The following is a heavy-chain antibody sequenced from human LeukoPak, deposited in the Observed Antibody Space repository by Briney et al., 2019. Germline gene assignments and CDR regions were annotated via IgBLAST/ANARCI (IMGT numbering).Heavy chain of an antibody. V-gene: IGHV3-33*06. CDR1: GFTFSSYG. CDR3: AKDGRELRAFDI. J-gene: IGHJ3*02. CDR2: IWYDGSKK. D-gene: IGHD1-26*01. Sequence: GGSLRLSCAASGFTFSSYGMPWVRQAPGKGLEWVAVIWYDGSKKYYADSVKGRFNISRDNSKNTLYLQMNSLRAEDTAVYYCAKDGRELRAFDIWGQGTMVTVSS.